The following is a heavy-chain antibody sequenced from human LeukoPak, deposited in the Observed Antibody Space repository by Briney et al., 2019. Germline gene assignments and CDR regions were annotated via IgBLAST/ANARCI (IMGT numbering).Heavy chain of an antibody. V-gene: IGHV3-30*02. D-gene: IGHD2-2*02. J-gene: IGHJ4*02. Sequence: PGGSLRLSCAASGFTFSSYGMHWVRQAPGKGLEWVAFIRYDGSNKYYADSVKGRFTISRDNSKNTLYLQMNSLRAGDTAVYYCAKSSDSDIVVVPAAIRLDYWGQGTLVTVSS. CDR1: GFTFSSYG. CDR3: AKSSDSDIVVVPAAIRLDY. CDR2: IRYDGSNK.